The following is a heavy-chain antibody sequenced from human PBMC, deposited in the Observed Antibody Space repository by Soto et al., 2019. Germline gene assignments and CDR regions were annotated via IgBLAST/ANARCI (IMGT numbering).Heavy chain of an antibody. V-gene: IGHV3-23*01. J-gene: IGHJ4*02. CDR1: GFTFSSYA. Sequence: EVQLLESGGGLVQPGGSLRLSCAASGFTFSSYAMSWVRQAPGKGLEWVSSIPGSSSTTYYADSVKGRFTISRDNSKNMLYLQMNSLRAEDTAVYYCAKDVPPFAGAANYFDYWGQGTPVTFSS. D-gene: IGHD7-27*01. CDR2: IPGSSSTT. CDR3: AKDVPPFAGAANYFDY.